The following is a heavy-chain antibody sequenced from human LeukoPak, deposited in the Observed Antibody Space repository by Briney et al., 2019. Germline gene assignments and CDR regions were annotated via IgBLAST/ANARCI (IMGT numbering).Heavy chain of an antibody. V-gene: IGHV7-4-1*02. CDR3: ARELLITRTWFDP. CDR2: INTNTGNP. CDR1: GYSFTTYA. D-gene: IGHD3-22*01. J-gene: IGHJ5*02. Sequence: ASVKVSCKASGYSFTTYAMNWVRQAPGQGLEWMGWINTNTGNPTHAQGFTGRFVFSLDTSVSTAYLQISSLKAEDTAVYYCARELLITRTWFDPWGQGTLVTVSS.